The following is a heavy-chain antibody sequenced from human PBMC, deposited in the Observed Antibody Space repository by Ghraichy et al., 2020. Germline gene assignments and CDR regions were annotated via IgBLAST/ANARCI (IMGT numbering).Heavy chain of an antibody. D-gene: IGHD2-15*01. Sequence: ASVKVSCKASGYTFTSYDINWVRQATGQGLEWMGWMNPNSGNTGYAQKFQGRVTMTRNTSISTAYMELSSLRSEDTAVYYCARDGYCSGGSCYYYYYGMDVWGQGTTVTVSS. CDR2: MNPNSGNT. CDR1: GYTFTSYD. V-gene: IGHV1-8*01. CDR3: ARDGYCSGGSCYYYYYGMDV. J-gene: IGHJ6*02.